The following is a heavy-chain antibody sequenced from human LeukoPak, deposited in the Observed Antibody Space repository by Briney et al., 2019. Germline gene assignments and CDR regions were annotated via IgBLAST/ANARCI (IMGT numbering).Heavy chain of an antibody. D-gene: IGHD6-19*01. J-gene: IGHJ5*02. CDR1: GGSISRYY. CDR2: IYYSGST. Sequence: PSETLSLTCAVSGGSISRYYWSWIRQLPGKGLEWIGYIYYSGSTNYNPSLKSRVTMSVDTSKNQFSLKLSSVTAADTAVYYCARDPNGWNWFDPWGQGTLVTVSS. V-gene: IGHV4-59*12. CDR3: ARDPNGWNWFDP.